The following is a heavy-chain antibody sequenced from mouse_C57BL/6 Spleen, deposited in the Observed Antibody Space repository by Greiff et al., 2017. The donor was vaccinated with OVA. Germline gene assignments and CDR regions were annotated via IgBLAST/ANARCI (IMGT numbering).Heavy chain of an antibody. V-gene: IGHV2-2*01. CDR3: ARDLNYESSGYLDY. Sequence: VQLKQSGPGLVQPSQSLSITCTASGFSLTSYGIHWVRQSPGKGLEWLGVIWSGGSTDDNAAFISRLSISKDNSKSQVFFKMNSLQADDTAIYYCARDLNYESSGYLDYWGQGTTLTVSS. J-gene: IGHJ2*01. D-gene: IGHD2-4*01. CDR2: IWSGGST. CDR1: GFSLTSYG.